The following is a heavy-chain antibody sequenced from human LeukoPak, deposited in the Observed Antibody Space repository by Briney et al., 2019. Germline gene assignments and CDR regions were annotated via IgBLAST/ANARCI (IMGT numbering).Heavy chain of an antibody. CDR1: GFTFSSYA. Sequence: GGSLRLSCSASGFTFSSYAMHWVRQAPGKGLEYVSAITTNGDSTFYADSVKGRFTISRDNSKNTLFLQMNSLRADDTAVYYCARDTLIAAPKTGTVTRIGWFDTWGQGTLVTVSS. CDR2: ITTNGDST. D-gene: IGHD6-13*01. J-gene: IGHJ5*02. V-gene: IGHV3-64*04. CDR3: ARDTLIAAPKTGTVTRIGWFDT.